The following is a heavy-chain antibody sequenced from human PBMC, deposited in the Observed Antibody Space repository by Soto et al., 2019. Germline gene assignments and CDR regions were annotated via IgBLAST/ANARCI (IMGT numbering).Heavy chain of an antibody. CDR1: GYTFTSYG. J-gene: IGHJ5*02. V-gene: IGHV1-18*01. D-gene: IGHD6-13*01. CDR3: ARRWAAIAAAGTPYTWFDP. Sequence: QVQLVQSGAEVKKPGASVKVSCKASGYTFTSYGISWVRQAPGQGLEWMGWISAYNGNTNYAQKLQGRVTMTTNTSTSTAYMELRSLRTDDTAVYYCARRWAAIAAAGTPYTWFDPWGQGTLVTVSS. CDR2: ISAYNGNT.